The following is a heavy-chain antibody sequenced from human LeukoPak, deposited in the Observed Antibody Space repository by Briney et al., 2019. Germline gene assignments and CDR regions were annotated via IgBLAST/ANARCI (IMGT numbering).Heavy chain of an antibody. D-gene: IGHD3-3*01. CDR1: GGTFSSYA. CDR2: FDPEDGET. Sequence: ASVKVSCKASGGTFSSYAISWVRQAPGQGLEWMGGFDPEDGETIYAQKFQGRVTITEDTSTDTAYMELSSLRSEDTAVYYCATDLYDFHVWGQGTLVTVSS. J-gene: IGHJ4*02. V-gene: IGHV1-24*01. CDR3: ATDLYDFHV.